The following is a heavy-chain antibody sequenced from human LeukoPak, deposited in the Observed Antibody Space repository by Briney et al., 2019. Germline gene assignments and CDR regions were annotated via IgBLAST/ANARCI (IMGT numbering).Heavy chain of an antibody. Sequence: SETLSLTCAVYGGSFSGYYWSWIRQPPGKGLEWIGEINHSGSTNYNPSLKSRVTISVDTSKNQFSLKLSSVTAADTAVYYCARGPYCSGGSCYPPYYYCYYMDVWGKGTTVTVSS. J-gene: IGHJ6*03. CDR1: GGSFSGYY. D-gene: IGHD2-15*01. CDR2: INHSGST. CDR3: ARGPYCSGGSCYPPYYYCYYMDV. V-gene: IGHV4-34*01.